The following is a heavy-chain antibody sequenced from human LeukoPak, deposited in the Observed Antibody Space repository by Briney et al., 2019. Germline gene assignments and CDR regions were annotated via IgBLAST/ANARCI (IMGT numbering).Heavy chain of an antibody. D-gene: IGHD1-26*01. J-gene: IGHJ3*02. CDR1: GFSLSSYA. CDR2: ISSTDAGT. CDR3: ARRSGSPPDVFDI. V-gene: IGHV3-23*01. Sequence: GGSLRLSCAASGFSLSSYAMSWVRQAPGKGLEWVSAISSTDAGTYHADSVRGRFTISRDSSKNSLYLQMNSLRAEDTAVYYCARRSGSPPDVFDIWGQGTMVTVSS.